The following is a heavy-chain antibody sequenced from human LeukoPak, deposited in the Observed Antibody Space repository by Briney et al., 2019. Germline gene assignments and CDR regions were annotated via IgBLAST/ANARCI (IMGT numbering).Heavy chain of an antibody. CDR3: ARESEGDYFDY. CDR2: ISSSGTTI. Sequence: PGGSLRLSCAASGFTFSSYDMNWVRQAPGKGLEWVSYISSSGTTIYYADSVKGRFTISRDSAKNSLPLQMNSLRAEDTALYYCARESEGDYFDYWGQGTLVTASS. J-gene: IGHJ4*02. V-gene: IGHV3-48*03. CDR1: GFTFSSYD.